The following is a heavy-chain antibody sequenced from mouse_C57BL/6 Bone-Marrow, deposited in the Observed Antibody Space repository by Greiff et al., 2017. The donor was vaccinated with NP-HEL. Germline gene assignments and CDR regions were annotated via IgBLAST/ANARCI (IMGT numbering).Heavy chain of an antibody. Sequence: VQLQQSGTVLARPGASVKMSCKTSGYTFTSYWMHWVKQRPGQGLEWIGAIYPGNSDTSYNQKFKGKAKLTAVTSASTAYMELSSLTNEDSAVYYCTRRGIMVREIFAYWGQGTLVTVSA. V-gene: IGHV1-5*01. CDR1: GYTFTSYW. CDR2: IYPGNSDT. D-gene: IGHD2-2*01. J-gene: IGHJ3*01. CDR3: TRRGIMVREIFAY.